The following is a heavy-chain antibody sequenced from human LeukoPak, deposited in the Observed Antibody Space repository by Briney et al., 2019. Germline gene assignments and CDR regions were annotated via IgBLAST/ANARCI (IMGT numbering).Heavy chain of an antibody. Sequence: GGSLRLSCAASGFTFSSYWMTWVRQAPGKGLEWVANIIPDGSEKYYVDSVKGRFTISRDNARNSLYLQMNSLRAEDTAVYYCTVYATDAFDIWGQGTMVTVSS. CDR2: IIPDGSEK. CDR1: GFTFSSYW. J-gene: IGHJ3*02. V-gene: IGHV3-7*01. D-gene: IGHD2-8*01. CDR3: TVYATDAFDI.